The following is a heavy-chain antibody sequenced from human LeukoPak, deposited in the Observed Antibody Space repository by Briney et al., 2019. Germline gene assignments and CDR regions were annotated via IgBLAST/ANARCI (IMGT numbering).Heavy chain of an antibody. CDR1: GFTFSSYA. V-gene: IGHV3-23*01. Sequence: GGSLRLSCAASGFTFSSYAMSWVRQAPGKGLEWVSAISGSGGSTYYADSVKGRFTISRDNSKNTLYLQMNSLRAEDTAVYYCAKDLYGGNPVGDYFDYWGQGTLVTVSS. J-gene: IGHJ4*02. CDR2: ISGSGGST. CDR3: AKDLYGGNPVGDYFDY. D-gene: IGHD4-23*01.